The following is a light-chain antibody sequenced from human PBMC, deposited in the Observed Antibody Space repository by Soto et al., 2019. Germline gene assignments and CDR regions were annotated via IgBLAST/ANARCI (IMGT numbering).Light chain of an antibody. CDR3: SSYTSTSTDV. J-gene: IGLJ1*01. V-gene: IGLV2-14*01. Sequence: QSALTQPASVSGSPGQSITISCTGTSSDVGGYNYVSWYQQHPDKAPKLIIYEVTNRPSGVSIPFSGSKSGNTASLTISGLQAEDEADYFCSSYTSTSTDVFGTGTKVTVL. CDR1: SSDVGGYNY. CDR2: EVT.